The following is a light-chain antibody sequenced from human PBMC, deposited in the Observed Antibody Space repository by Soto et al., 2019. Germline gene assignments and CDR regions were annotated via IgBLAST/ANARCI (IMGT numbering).Light chain of an antibody. CDR2: AAS. CDR3: HHRGNGIT. Sequence: DIQLTQSPSFLSASVGDRVTITFRTSQTISDYLNWYQHKPGKAPKLLISAASSLQSGVPSRFSGSGSGTDFTLTISSLEPEDFAVYYCHHRGNGITFGQGTRLEIK. J-gene: IGKJ5*01. V-gene: IGKV1-39*02. CDR1: QTISDY.